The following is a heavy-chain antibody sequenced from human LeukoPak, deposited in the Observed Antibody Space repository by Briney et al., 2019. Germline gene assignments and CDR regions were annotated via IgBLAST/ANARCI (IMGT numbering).Heavy chain of an antibody. Sequence: PSETLSLTCSVSDDSITMYYWTWIRQPPGKGLEWIGYIYYSGSTNYNPSLKSRVTKSVDTSKNQFSLKLSSVTAADTAVYYCARDWGVSARPGYMDVWGKGTTVTVSS. CDR3: ARDWGVSARPGYMDV. J-gene: IGHJ6*03. CDR1: DDSITMYY. D-gene: IGHD6-6*01. CDR2: IYYSGST. V-gene: IGHV4-59*01.